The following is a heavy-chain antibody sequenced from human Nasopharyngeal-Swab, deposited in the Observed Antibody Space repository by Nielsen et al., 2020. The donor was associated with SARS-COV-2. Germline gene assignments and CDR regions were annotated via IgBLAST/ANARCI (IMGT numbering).Heavy chain of an antibody. CDR2: INAGNGNT. CDR1: CYFFTSYA. V-gene: IGHV1-3*01. D-gene: IGHD3-22*01. Sequence: ASVKLSCNASCYFFTSYAMHWVRQAPGQRLEWMGWINAGNGNTKYSQKFQGRVTITRDTSASTAYMELSSLRSEDTAVYYCARDRGGYYDSSGFSLLGFDPWGQGTLVTVSS. J-gene: IGHJ5*02. CDR3: ARDRGGYYDSSGFSLLGFDP.